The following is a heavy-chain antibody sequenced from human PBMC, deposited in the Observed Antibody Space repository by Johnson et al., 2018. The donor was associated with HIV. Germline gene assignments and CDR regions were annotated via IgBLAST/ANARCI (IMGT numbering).Heavy chain of an antibody. CDR1: GFTFSSYA. D-gene: IGHD6-6*01. CDR3: ARDKGIAARPDAFDI. J-gene: IGHJ3*02. Sequence: VQLVESGGGVVRPGGSLRLSCAASGFTFSSYAMHWVRQAPGKGLEWVAVISYDGSNKYYADSVKGRFTISRDNSKNTLYLQMNSLRAEDTAVYYCARDKGIAARPDAFDIWCQGTMVTVSS. V-gene: IGHV3-30*04. CDR2: ISYDGSNK.